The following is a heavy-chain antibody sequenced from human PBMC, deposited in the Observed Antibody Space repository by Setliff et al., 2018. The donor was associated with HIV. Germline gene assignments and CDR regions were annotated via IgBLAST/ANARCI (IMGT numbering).Heavy chain of an antibody. Sequence: PSETLSLTCAVYGESFSGHYWSWIRQPPGKGLEWIGEINHSESPNYNPSLKRRVTISVDTSKKQFSLKLSSVSAADTAVYYCARGGGITWRSYSFDYWGQGTLVTVSS. CDR2: INHSESP. D-gene: IGHD3-10*01. J-gene: IGHJ4*02. CDR1: GESFSGHY. CDR3: ARGGGITWRSYSFDY. V-gene: IGHV4-34*01.